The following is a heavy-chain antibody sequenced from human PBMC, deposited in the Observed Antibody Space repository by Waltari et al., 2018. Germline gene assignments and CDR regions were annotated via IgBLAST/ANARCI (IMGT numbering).Heavy chain of an antibody. D-gene: IGHD1-1*01. CDR2: IIPIFGTA. V-gene: IGHV1-69*05. J-gene: IGHJ4*02. CDR3: ARGFISPALERRPYYFDY. CDR1: GGTFSSYA. Sequence: QVQLVQSGAEVKKPGSSVKVSCKASGGTFSSYAISWVRQAPGQGLEWMGGIIPIFGTANYAQKFQGRVTITTDESTSTAYMELSSLRSEDTAVYYCARGFISPALERRPYYFDYWGQGTLVTVSS.